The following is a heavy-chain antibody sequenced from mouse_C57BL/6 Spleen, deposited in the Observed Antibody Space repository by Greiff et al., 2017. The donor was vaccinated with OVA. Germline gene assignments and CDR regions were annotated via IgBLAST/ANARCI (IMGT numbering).Heavy chain of an antibody. D-gene: IGHD1-1*01. CDR2: IYPGDGDT. CDR1: GYAFSSSW. CDR3: ACTTPVAY. V-gene: IGHV1-82*01. J-gene: IGHJ3*01. Sequence: QVQLQQSGPELVKPGASVKISCKASGYAFSSSWMNWVKPRPGTGLEWIGRIYPGDGDTNYNGKFKGKATLTADKSSSTAYMQLSSLTSEESAVYCCACTTPVAYWGQGTLVTVSA.